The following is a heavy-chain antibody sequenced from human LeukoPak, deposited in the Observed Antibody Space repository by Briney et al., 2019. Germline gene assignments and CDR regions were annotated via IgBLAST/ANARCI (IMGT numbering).Heavy chain of an antibody. CDR1: GFTFDDYA. J-gene: IGHJ4*02. V-gene: IGHV3-9*01. Sequence: GGSLRLSCAASGFTFDDYAMHWVRQAPGKGLEWVSGISWNSGSIGYADSVKGRFTISRDNAKNSLYLQMNSLRDEDTAVFYCARSRYDYIWGIDYWGQGTLVTVSS. CDR2: ISWNSGSI. CDR3: ARSRYDYIWGIDY. D-gene: IGHD3-16*01.